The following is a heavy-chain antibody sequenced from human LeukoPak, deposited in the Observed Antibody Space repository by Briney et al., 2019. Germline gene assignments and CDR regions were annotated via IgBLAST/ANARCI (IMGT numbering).Heavy chain of an antibody. CDR2: VFYSGST. Sequence: SETLSLTCTVSGGSVSSGSYYWSWIRQPPGKGLEWIGYVFYSGSTNYNPSLKSRVTISVDTSKNQFSLKLSSVTAADTAVYYCARDPRFGEIYWGQGTLVTVSS. J-gene: IGHJ4*02. CDR1: GGSVSSGSYY. V-gene: IGHV4-61*01. CDR3: ARDPRFGEIY. D-gene: IGHD3-10*02.